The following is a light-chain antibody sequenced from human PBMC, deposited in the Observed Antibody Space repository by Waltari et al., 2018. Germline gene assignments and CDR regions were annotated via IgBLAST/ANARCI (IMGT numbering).Light chain of an antibody. V-gene: IGKV3-11*01. CDR2: DAS. CDR1: QRVGSY. CDR3: QQRNTWWT. Sequence: EIVLTQSPATLSLSPGERATLSCRASQRVGSYFAWDQPRPGQAPRLLIPDASNRATGIPARFSGSGSETDFTLTISSLEPEDFAVYYCQQRNTWWTFGQGTKVEIK. J-gene: IGKJ1*01.